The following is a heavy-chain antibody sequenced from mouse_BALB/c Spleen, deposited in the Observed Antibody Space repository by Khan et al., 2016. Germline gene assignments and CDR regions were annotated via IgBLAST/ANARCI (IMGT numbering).Heavy chain of an antibody. Sequence: QVQLKESGPGLVAPSQSLSITCTVSGFSITGFAVNWVRQPPGKGLEWLGVIWGDGSTDYDSALKSRLSISKDDSKSQVFLKMNSLQTDDTARYYCASYYDYDVGFAYWGQGTLVTVSA. J-gene: IGHJ3*01. CDR1: GFSITGFA. D-gene: IGHD2-4*01. CDR3: ASYYDYDVGFAY. CDR2: IWGDGST. V-gene: IGHV2-6-7*01.